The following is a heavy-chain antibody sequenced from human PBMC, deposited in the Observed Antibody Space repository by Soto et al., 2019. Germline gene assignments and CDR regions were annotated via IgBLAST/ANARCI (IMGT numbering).Heavy chain of an antibody. CDR1: GFTFRSCP. Sequence: PGGSLRLSCVASGFTFRSCPMSWVRQAPGKGLEWVALISYDGSNNYYTDSVKGRFTISRDNSKNTLYLQMNSLRAEDTAVYYCAREEYSYGFAYWGQGTLVTVSS. J-gene: IGHJ4*02. CDR2: ISYDGSNN. CDR3: AREEYSYGFAY. D-gene: IGHD5-18*01. V-gene: IGHV3-30-3*01.